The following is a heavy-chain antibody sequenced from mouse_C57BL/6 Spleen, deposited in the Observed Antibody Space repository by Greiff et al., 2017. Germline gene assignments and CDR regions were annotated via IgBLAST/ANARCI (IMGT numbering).Heavy chain of an antibody. CDR3: ARGLINAMDY. Sequence: EVQLVESGGGLVKPGGSLKLSCAASGFTFSDYGMHWVRQAPEKGLEWVAYISSGSSTIYYADTVKGRFTISRDNAKNTLFLQMTSLRSEDTAMYYCARGLINAMDYWGQGTSVTVSS. D-gene: IGHD1-1*01. V-gene: IGHV5-17*01. CDR2: ISSGSSTI. J-gene: IGHJ4*01. CDR1: GFTFSDYG.